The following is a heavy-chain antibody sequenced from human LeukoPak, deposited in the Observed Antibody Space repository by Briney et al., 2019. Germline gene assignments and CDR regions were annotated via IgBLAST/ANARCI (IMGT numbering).Heavy chain of an antibody. CDR2: IYSSGTT. CDR1: GGSINSYY. Sequence: SETLSLTCTVSGGSINSYYWSWIWQPAGKGLEWIGRIYSSGTTIYNSPLKSRVTMSVDTSKNQMSLKLNSVTAADTAVYYCARSMYYEFWNGPFDYWGQGILVTVSS. J-gene: IGHJ4*02. CDR3: ARSMYYEFWNGPFDY. D-gene: IGHD3-3*01. V-gene: IGHV4-4*07.